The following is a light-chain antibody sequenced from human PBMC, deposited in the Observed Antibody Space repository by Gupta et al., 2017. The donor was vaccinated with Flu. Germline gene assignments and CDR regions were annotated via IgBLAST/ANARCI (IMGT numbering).Light chain of an antibody. V-gene: IGLV4-60*03. Sequence: QQPAGRAPRFLLKVAGSGNYKSGSGVPDRFLGSSSGADRYLTISPVQSEDEADYYCESWDKRGVFGTGTKVTV. CDR3: ESWDKRGV. J-gene: IGLJ3*02. CDR2: VAGSGNY.